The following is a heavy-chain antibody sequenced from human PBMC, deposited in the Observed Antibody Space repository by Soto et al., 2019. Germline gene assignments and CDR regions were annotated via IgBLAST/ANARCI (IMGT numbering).Heavy chain of an antibody. Sequence: SQTLSLTCVISGDSVSSNSAAWNWIRQSPSRGLEWLGRTYYRSKWYNDYVVSVKSRITINPDTSKNQFSLQLNSVTPEDTAVYYCAREGVLMVYAYYFDYWGQGTLVTVSS. CDR1: GDSVSSNSAA. CDR3: AREGVLMVYAYYFDY. CDR2: TYYRSKWYN. J-gene: IGHJ4*02. V-gene: IGHV6-1*01. D-gene: IGHD2-8*01.